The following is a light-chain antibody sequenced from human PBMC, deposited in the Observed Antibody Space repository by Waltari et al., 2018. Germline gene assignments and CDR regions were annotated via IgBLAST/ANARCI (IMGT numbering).Light chain of an antibody. CDR2: EVI. Sequence: QSALTQPASVSGAPGQSITLSCSAVPGIGGPSDFVSWYQHHPCKVPKLLIYEVIKRPPDISDRFTGSKSGNTASLSISGLQADDEADYYCCSYVQKDIWLFGRGTKVTVL. V-gene: IGLV2-23*02. CDR3: CSYVQKDIWL. J-gene: IGLJ3*02. CDR1: PGIGGPSDF.